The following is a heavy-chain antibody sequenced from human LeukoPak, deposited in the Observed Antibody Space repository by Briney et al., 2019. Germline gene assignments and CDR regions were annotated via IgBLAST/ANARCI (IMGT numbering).Heavy chain of an antibody. CDR3: ARWSYYYDSSGYYEYFQH. V-gene: IGHV3-48*01. Sequence: PGGSLRLSCAASGFNFGSYIMNWVRQAPGEGLEWLSFISSRSSSVYYADSVKGRFTISRDNVRNILYLQMNSLKAEDTAVYFCARWSYYYDSSGYYEYFQHWGQGTLVTVPS. CDR1: GFNFGSYI. J-gene: IGHJ1*01. CDR2: ISSRSSSV. D-gene: IGHD3-22*01.